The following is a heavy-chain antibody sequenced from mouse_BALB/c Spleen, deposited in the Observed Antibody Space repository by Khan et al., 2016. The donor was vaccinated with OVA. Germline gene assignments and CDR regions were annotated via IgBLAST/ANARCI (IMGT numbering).Heavy chain of an antibody. CDR1: GFTFIDYG. V-gene: IGHV5-15*02. Sequence: EVELVESGGGLVQPGGSLKLSCAASGFTFIDYGMAWVRQTPGKGPEWIAFISPVAYSTYYPDTVTGRFTISRDNAKNTLYLQMSSLTSDDTAIYYGARGGFAYWGQGTLVTVSA. CDR2: ISPVAYST. J-gene: IGHJ3*01. CDR3: ARGGFAY.